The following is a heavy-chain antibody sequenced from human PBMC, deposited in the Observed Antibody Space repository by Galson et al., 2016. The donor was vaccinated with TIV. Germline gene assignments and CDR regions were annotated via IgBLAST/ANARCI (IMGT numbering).Heavy chain of an antibody. J-gene: IGHJ4*02. D-gene: IGHD3-10*01. CDR2: VNLGGFT. CDR3: ARFDDYYRSENYIN. CDR1: GGSFSGHY. V-gene: IGHV4-34*01. Sequence: ETLSLTCAVYGGSFSGHYWSWIRQPPGKGLEYIGKVNLGGFTNYAPSLNNRVTISLDTSKNQFSLKVRSVTAADTAFYYGARFDDYYRSENYINWGEGTLVTVSS.